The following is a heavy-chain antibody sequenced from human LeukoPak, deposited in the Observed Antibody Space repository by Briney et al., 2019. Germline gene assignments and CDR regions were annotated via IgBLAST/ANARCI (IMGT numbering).Heavy chain of an antibody. CDR3: AKDPPTVMANAFHI. D-gene: IGHD5-18*01. V-gene: IGHV3-23*01. J-gene: IGHJ3*02. Sequence: GGSLRLSRAASGFTFSSYGMGWVRQAPGKGLEWVSSISGSGGTTYYADSVKGRFTISRDNSKNTLYLQMNSLRADDTAVYSCAKDPPTVMANAFHIWGQGTMVTVS. CDR2: ISGSGGTT. CDR1: GFTFSSYG.